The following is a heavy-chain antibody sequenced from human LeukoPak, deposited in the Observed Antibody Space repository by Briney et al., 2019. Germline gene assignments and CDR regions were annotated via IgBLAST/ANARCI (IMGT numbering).Heavy chain of an antibody. V-gene: IGHV1-18*01. D-gene: IGHD3-22*01. Sequence: ASVKVSCKASGYTFTSYGISWVRQAPGQGLEWMGWISAYNGNTNYAQKLQGRVTMTTDASTSTAYMELRSLRSDDTAVYYCAGTRLVVKNGSWFDPWGEGTLVTVSS. J-gene: IGHJ5*02. CDR3: AGTRLVVKNGSWFDP. CDR1: GYTFTSYG. CDR2: ISAYNGNT.